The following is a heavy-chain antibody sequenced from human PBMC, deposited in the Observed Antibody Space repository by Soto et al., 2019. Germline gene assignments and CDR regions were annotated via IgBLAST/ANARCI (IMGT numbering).Heavy chain of an antibody. D-gene: IGHD3-22*01. CDR2: INPNSGGT. V-gene: IGHV1-2*02. CDR3: ARSYYYDSSGPTIDY. Sequence: ASVKVSCKASGYTFTGYYMHWVRQAPGQGLEWMGWINPNSGGTNYAQKFQGRVTMTRDTSISTAYMELSRLRSDDTAVYYCARSYYYDSSGPTIDYWGQGTLVTVS. J-gene: IGHJ4*02. CDR1: GYTFTGYY.